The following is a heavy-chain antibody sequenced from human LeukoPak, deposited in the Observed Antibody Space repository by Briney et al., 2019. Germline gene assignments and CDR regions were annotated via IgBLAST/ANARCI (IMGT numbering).Heavy chain of an antibody. CDR1: GFTFSSYS. J-gene: IGHJ4*02. D-gene: IGHD2-15*01. CDR2: ISSSSSTI. V-gene: IGHV3-48*01. CDR3: ARGEQDIVVVVAAEFDY. Sequence: GGSLRLSCAASGFTFSSYSMNWVRQAPGKGLEWVSYISSSSSTIYYADSVKGRFTISRDNAKNSLYLQMNSLRAEDTAVYYCARGEQDIVVVVAAEFDYWGQGTLVTVSP.